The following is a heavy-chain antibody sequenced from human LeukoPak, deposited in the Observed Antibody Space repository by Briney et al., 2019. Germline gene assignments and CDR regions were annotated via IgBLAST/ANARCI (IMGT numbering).Heavy chain of an antibody. CDR3: ARAGSGSRDYFDY. V-gene: IGHV4-38-2*01. J-gene: IGHJ4*02. Sequence: SETLSLTCAVSGYSIGNGYYWGWIRQPPGKGLEWIGSIYHSGSSYYNPSLRSRGSFSVDTSKNHFSLKLTSVTAVDTAVYYCARAGSGSRDYFDYWGQGTLVTVSS. CDR1: GYSIGNGYY. D-gene: IGHD2-15*01. CDR2: IYHSGSS.